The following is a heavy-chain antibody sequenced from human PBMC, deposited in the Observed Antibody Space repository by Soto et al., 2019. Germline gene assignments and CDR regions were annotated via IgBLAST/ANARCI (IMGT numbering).Heavy chain of an antibody. J-gene: IGHJ5*02. CDR2: IYSGGST. V-gene: IGHV3-53*01. CDR3: ARGGCLSTRCYDWFDP. CDR1: GFTVSSNY. Sequence: EVQLVESGGGLIQPGGSLRLSCAASGFTVSSNYMSWVRQAPGKGLEWVSVIYSGGSTYYADSVKGRFTISRDNSKNTLDLQMNSLGAEDTAVYYCARGGCLSTRCYDWFDPWGQGTLVTGSS. D-gene: IGHD2-2*01.